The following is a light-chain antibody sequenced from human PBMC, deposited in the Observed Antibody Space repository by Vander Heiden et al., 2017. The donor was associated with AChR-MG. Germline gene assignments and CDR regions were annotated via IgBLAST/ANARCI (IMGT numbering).Light chain of an antibody. CDR2: DVS. CDR1: SSDVGGYNY. CDR3: SSYTSSSTRV. J-gene: IGLJ3*02. V-gene: IGLV2-14*03. Sequence: QSALPQPASVSGSPGQPITSSCTGTSSDVGGYNYVSWYQQHPGKAPKLMIYDVSNRPSGVSNRFSGSKSGNTASLTISGLQAEDEADYYCSSYTSSSTRVFGGGTKLTVL.